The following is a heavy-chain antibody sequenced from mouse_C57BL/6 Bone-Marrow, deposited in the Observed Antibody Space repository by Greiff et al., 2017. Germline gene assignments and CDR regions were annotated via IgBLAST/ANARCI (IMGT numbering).Heavy chain of an antibody. CDR3: ARPLGY. Sequence: QVQLQQSGPERGKPGASVKISCKASGYTFTDYDINWVKQRPGQGLEWIGWIFPGSGRTYYNEKFKGKATLTVDKSSSTAYMLLRSLTSEDSAVYFCARPLGYWGQGTTLTVSS. V-gene: IGHV1-75*01. D-gene: IGHD3-1*01. CDR2: IFPGSGRT. J-gene: IGHJ2*01. CDR1: GYTFTDYD.